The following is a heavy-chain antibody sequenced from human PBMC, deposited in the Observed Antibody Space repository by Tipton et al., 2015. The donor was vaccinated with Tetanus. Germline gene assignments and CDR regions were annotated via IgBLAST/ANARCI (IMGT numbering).Heavy chain of an antibody. D-gene: IGHD3-3*01. Sequence: SLRLSCAASGFTFSGSAMHWVRQASGKGLEWVGRIRSKAYSYATSYAASVKGRFTISRDDSKNTAYLQMNTLKTEDTAVYFCTSGYDFWSGFPPSWGQGTLVTVSS. J-gene: IGHJ4*02. CDR1: GFTFSGSA. CDR2: IRSKAYSYAT. V-gene: IGHV3-73*01. CDR3: TSGYDFWSGFPPS.